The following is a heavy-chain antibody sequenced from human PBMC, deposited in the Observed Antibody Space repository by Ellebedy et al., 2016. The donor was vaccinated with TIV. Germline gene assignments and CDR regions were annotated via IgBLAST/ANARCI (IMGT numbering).Heavy chain of an antibody. Sequence: GGSLRLSXAASGFTFSSYGMHWVRQAPGKGLEWVAVIWYDGSNKYYADSVKGRFTISRVNSKNTLYLQMNSLRAEDTAVYYCAREPMVRGVIRRGYAMDVWGQGTTVTVSS. V-gene: IGHV3-33*01. CDR3: AREPMVRGVIRRGYAMDV. D-gene: IGHD3-10*01. J-gene: IGHJ6*02. CDR2: IWYDGSNK. CDR1: GFTFSSYG.